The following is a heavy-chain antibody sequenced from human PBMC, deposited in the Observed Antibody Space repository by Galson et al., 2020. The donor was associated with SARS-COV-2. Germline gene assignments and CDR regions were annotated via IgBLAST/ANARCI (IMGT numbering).Heavy chain of an antibody. V-gene: IGHV3-15*01. CDR1: GFTFSNAW. J-gene: IGHJ4*02. CDR3: TTDRSASYYDILTGYYEIDY. D-gene: IGHD3-9*01. Sequence: GESLKISCAASGFTFSNAWMSWVRQAPGKGLEWVGHIKSKTDGGTTDYAAPVKGRFTISRDDSKNTLYLQMNSLKTEDTAVYYCTTDRSASYYDILTGYYEIDYWGQGTLVTVSS. CDR2: IKSKTDGGTT.